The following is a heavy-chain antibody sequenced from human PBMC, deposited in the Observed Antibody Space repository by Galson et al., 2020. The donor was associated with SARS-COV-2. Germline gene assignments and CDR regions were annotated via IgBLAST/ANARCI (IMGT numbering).Heavy chain of an antibody. CDR2: ISSSSSYK. CDR1: GFIFSDYY. D-gene: IGHD2-8*02. V-gene: IGHV3-21*01. J-gene: IGHJ6*02. CDR3: ARDMHGPGGVCRFYGLDV. Sequence: GGSLRLSCTASGFIFSDYYMSWVRQAPGKGLEWVSSISSSSSYKYYADSVKGRLTVSRDNAKRSLFLQLNSLRVEDTAVYYCARDMHGPGGVCRFYGLDVWGQGTTVTVSS.